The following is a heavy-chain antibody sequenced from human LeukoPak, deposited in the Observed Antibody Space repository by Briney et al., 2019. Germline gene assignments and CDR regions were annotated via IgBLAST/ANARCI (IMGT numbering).Heavy chain of an antibody. V-gene: IGHV3-21*01. CDR3: AREGGADLGYYYMDV. CDR1: EFTFRRYS. D-gene: IGHD2-21*02. CDR2: ISSSSTYK. Sequence: GGSLRLSCEASEFTFRRYSMNWVRQAPGKGLEWVSSISSSSTYKYYADSVKGRFTISRDNARNSLYLQMNNLRAEDTAVYYCAREGGADLGYYYMDVWGKGTAVIVSS. J-gene: IGHJ6*03.